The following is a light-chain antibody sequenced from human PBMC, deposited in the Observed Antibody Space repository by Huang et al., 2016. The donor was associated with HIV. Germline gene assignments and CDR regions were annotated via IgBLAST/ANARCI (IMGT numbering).Light chain of an antibody. Sequence: DIQMTQSPSTLSAAVGDRVTITCRASQSVTIWLAWFQQKPGKARKLLIYKASTLESGVPSRVSGSGSGTEFTLTIDSLQPDDVATYYCQQYSRSATFGQGTKLEIK. V-gene: IGKV1-5*03. CDR3: QQYSRSAT. CDR1: QSVTIW. J-gene: IGKJ2*01. CDR2: KAS.